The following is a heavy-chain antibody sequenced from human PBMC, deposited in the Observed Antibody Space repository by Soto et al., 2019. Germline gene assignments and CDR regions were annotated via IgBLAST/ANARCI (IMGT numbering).Heavy chain of an antibody. Sequence: PGGSLRLSCAASGFTFSSYEMNWVRQAPGKGLEWISYISSSASTIYYADSVRGRFTISRDNAKNSLYLQMNSLRAEDTAVYYCARAAYDILTGSRVPRFDPWGQGTLVTVS. CDR3: ARAAYDILTGSRVPRFDP. CDR1: GFTFSSYE. V-gene: IGHV3-48*03. CDR2: ISSSASTI. J-gene: IGHJ5*02. D-gene: IGHD3-9*01.